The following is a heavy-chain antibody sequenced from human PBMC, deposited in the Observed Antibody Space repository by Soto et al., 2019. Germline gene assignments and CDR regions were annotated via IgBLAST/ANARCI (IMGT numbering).Heavy chain of an antibody. V-gene: IGHV3-49*03. CDR1: EFKCGDYA. D-gene: IGHD3-22*01. Sequence: GFLRLSCTAAEFKCGDYAMSWFRQAPGKGLEWVGFIRSKAYGGTTEYAASVKGRFTISRDDSKSIAYLQMNSLKTEDTAVYYCTRGPRGYYDSSGLYWGQGPLVTVSS. J-gene: IGHJ4*02. CDR3: TRGPRGYYDSSGLY. CDR2: IRSKAYGGTT.